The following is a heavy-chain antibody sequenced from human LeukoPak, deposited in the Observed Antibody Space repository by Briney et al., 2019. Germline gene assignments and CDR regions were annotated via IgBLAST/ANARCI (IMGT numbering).Heavy chain of an antibody. CDR1: GYTFSSYD. V-gene: IGHV1-8*01. J-gene: IGHJ5*01. Sequence: ASVKVSRKTFGYTFSSYDITWVRQAPGHGLEWMGEMNPNRAKTAYHQKFLGRVTMTWNTSVNTAYMELTSLTSEDTAVYYCARVRLSGSGFDSWGQGTPVTVSS. CDR3: ARVRLSGSGFDS. CDR2: MNPNRAKT.